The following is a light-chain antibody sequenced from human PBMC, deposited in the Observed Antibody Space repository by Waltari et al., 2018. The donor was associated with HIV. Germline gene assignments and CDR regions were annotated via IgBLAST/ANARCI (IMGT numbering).Light chain of an antibody. CDR3: QQYDNLPLT. V-gene: IGKV1-33*01. J-gene: IGKJ4*01. CDR1: HDITTNY. CDR2: ETS. Sequence: DIQITQSPSSLSASVGDRVTITCQASHDITTNYLNWYQHKPGKAPKLLIYETSNLETGVPSRFSGSGSGTHFTFTISSLQPEDIATYYCQQYDNLPLTFGGGTKVEIK.